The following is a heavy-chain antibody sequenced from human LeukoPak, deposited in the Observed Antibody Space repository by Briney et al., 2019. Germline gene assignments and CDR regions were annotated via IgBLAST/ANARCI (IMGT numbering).Heavy chain of an antibody. CDR2: IKQDGSEK. CDR3: ARAMDV. CDR1: GFTFSTYW. J-gene: IGHJ6*02. Sequence: PGGSLRLSCAASGFTFSTYWMTWVRQAPGKGLEWVANIKQDGSEKNYVDSVKGRFTISRDNAKNSLYLQMDSLRAEDTAVYYWARAMDVWGQGTTVIVSS. V-gene: IGHV3-7*01.